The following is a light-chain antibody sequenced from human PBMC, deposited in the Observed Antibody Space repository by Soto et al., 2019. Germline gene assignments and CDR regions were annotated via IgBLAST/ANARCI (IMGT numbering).Light chain of an antibody. CDR3: QQYGSSPL. J-gene: IGKJ1*01. V-gene: IGKV3-20*01. Sequence: EIVLTQSPGTLSLSPGERATLSCRASQSVSSSYLAWYQQKPGQAPRLLIYGASSRATGIPDRFSGSGSGTGFTLTISRLEPEDFAVYYCQQYGSSPLFGQGTKVEVK. CDR2: GAS. CDR1: QSVSSSY.